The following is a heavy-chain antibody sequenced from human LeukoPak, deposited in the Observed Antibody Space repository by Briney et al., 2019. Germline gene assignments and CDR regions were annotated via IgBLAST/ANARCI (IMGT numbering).Heavy chain of an antibody. V-gene: IGHV3-48*04. J-gene: IGHJ4*02. Sequence: GGSLRLSCAASGFTFTMFSMNWLRQAPGKGLEWIAFIRGRSDTTYYADSVQGRFTISRDNAKNSLYLQMNSLRAEDTAVYYCARDKSVLNYDQGFDYWGQGTLVTVSS. CDR1: GFTFTMFS. CDR3: ARDKSVLNYDQGFDY. D-gene: IGHD3-22*01. CDR2: IRGRSDTT.